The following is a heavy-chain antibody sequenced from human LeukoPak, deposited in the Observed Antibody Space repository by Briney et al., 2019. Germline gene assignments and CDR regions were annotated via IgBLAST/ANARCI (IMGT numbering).Heavy chain of an antibody. CDR2: INPNSGGT. J-gene: IGHJ4*02. Sequence: ASVKVSCKASGYTFTDFYIHWVRQAPGQGLEWMGWINPNSGGTKYAQKFQARVTMTRDTSISTAYMELSRLRSDDTAVYYCARVQPTFYDSSGFPPFDYWGQGTLVTVSS. V-gene: IGHV1-2*02. CDR3: ARVQPTFYDSSGFPPFDY. CDR1: GYTFTDFY. D-gene: IGHD3-22*01.